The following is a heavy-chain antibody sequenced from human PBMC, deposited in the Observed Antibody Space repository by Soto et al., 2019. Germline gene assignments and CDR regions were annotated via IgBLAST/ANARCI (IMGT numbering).Heavy chain of an antibody. J-gene: IGHJ4*02. V-gene: IGHV3-23*01. D-gene: IGHD3-9*01. CDR3: AKLGTIMTDFDH. CDR1: GFTFSTYA. CDR2: VSGTVDST. Sequence: EVQLLESGGGLVQPGGSLRLSCAASGFTFSTYAMSWVRQAPGKGLEWVSTVSGTVDSTYYADSVKGRFTISRDNSKNTLSLQMTSLRVEDTAVYYCAKLGTIMTDFDHWGQGTLVTVSS.